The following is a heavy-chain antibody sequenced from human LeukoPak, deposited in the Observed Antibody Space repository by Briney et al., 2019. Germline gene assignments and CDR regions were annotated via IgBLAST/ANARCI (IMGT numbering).Heavy chain of an antibody. CDR3: ARGTSSTVAVENNWFDP. V-gene: IGHV1-2*02. Sequence: ASVKVSCKASGYTFTGYYMHWVRQAPGQGLEWMGWINPNSGGTNYAQKFQGRVTMTRDTSISTAYMELSRLRSDDTAVYYCARGTSSTVAVENNWFDPWGQGTLVTVSS. J-gene: IGHJ5*02. D-gene: IGHD2-15*01. CDR2: INPNSGGT. CDR1: GYTFTGYY.